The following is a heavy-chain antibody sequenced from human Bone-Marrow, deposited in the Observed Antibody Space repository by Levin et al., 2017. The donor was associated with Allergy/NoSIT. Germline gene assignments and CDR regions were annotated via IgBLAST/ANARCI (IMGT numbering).Heavy chain of an antibody. J-gene: IGHJ4*02. CDR1: GYTFSDFN. CDR3: TRGYSGSSPLDF. V-gene: IGHV1-69-2*01. CDR2: VDPEDDEK. Sequence: ASVKVSCKTSGYTFSDFNIHWVKQAPGKGLEWVGRVDPEDDEKLYAQRFQGRVTITADTSADTAYLELGGLKSDDSAIYYCTRGYSGSSPLDFWGQGTVVTVSS. D-gene: IGHD5-12*01.